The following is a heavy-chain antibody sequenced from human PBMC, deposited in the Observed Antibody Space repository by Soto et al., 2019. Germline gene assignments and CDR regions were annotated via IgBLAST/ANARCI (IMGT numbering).Heavy chain of an antibody. J-gene: IGHJ4*02. Sequence: QVQLQESGPGLVKPSETLSLTCTVSGGSISSYYWSWIRQPPGKGLEWIGYIYYSGSTKYNPSLKSRVTISVDTSKNQFSLKLSSVTAADSAVYYCARRYGYSFEYWGQGTLVTVSS. CDR1: GGSISSYY. D-gene: IGHD1-1*01. CDR2: IYYSGST. CDR3: ARRYGYSFEY. V-gene: IGHV4-59*08.